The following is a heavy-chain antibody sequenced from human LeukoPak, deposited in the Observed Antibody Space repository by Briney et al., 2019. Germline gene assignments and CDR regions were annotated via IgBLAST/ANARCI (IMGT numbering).Heavy chain of an antibody. D-gene: IGHD1-26*01. CDR2: IHSSGYT. CDR3: TKRQGPTSGSYDYFDP. CDR1: GGSISGNY. Sequence: SETLSLTCTVSGGSISGNYWSWIRQPPGQGLEWIAYIHSSGYTNYNPSLKSRVTTSVDTSNNQFSLKVTSVTAADTAMYYCTKRQGPTSGSYDYFDPWGQGALVTVSS. J-gene: IGHJ5*02. V-gene: IGHV4-4*09.